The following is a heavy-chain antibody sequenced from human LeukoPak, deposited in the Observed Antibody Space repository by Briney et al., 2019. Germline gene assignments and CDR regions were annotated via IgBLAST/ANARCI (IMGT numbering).Heavy chain of an antibody. D-gene: IGHD6-13*01. CDR1: GGSISSYY. J-gene: IGHJ5*02. CDR2: IYYSGST. CDR3: ARVMAAAGSDWFDP. Sequence: PSETLSLTCTVSGGSISSYYWSWIRQPPGKGLEWIGYIYYSGSTYYNPSLKSRVTISVDTSKNQFSLKLSSVTAADTAVYYCARVMAAAGSDWFDPWGQGTLVTVSS. V-gene: IGHV4-59*08.